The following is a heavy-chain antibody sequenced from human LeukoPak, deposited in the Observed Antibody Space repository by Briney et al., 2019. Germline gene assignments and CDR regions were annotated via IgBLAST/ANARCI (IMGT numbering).Heavy chain of an antibody. V-gene: IGHV3-23*01. CDR3: AKNVVFTRYFDS. J-gene: IGHJ4*02. CDR2: ISGGGRTT. D-gene: IGHD2-2*01. CDR1: RFTFTTHA. Sequence: GGSLRLSCAASRFTFTTHAMSWVRQAPGEGLQWIGVISGGGRTTEYADSVKGRFTVSRDNSMNTLSLHMDSLRVEDTAIYYCAKNVVFTRYFDSWGQGTLVTVSS.